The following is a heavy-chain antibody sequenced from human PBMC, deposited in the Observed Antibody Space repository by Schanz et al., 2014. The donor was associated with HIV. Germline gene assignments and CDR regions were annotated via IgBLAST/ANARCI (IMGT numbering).Heavy chain of an antibody. V-gene: IGHV3-30-3*01. CDR1: GFTFSSYA. D-gene: IGHD4-17*01. CDR3: ARRDYGDYYYYYGMDV. Sequence: VQLLESGGGLVQPGGSLRLSCAASGFTFSSYAMHWVRQAPGKGLEWVAVISYDGSNQYYADSVKGRFTISRDNSKNTLYLQMNSLRAEDTAVYYCARRDYGDYYYYYGMDVWGQGTTVTVSS. J-gene: IGHJ6*02. CDR2: ISYDGSNQ.